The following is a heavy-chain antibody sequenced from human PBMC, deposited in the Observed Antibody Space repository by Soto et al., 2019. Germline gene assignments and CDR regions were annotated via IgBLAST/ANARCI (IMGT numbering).Heavy chain of an antibody. CDR3: ARDLGKYSSSSGGMDV. CDR2: IWYDGSNK. CDR1: GFTFSSYG. J-gene: IGHJ6*02. Sequence: PGGSLRLSCAASGFTFSSYGMHWVRQAPGKGLEWVAVIWYDGSNKYYADSVKGRFTISRDNSKNTLYLQMNSLRAEDTAVYYCARDLGKYSSSSGGMDVWGQGTTVTVSS. V-gene: IGHV3-33*01. D-gene: IGHD6-6*01.